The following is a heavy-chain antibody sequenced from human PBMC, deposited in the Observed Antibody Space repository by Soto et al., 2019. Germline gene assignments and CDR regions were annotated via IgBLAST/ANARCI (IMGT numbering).Heavy chain of an antibody. CDR2: IFSDDDK. V-gene: IGHV2-26*01. D-gene: IGHD2-8*01. CDR1: GFSLTIHRLG. CDR3: TRIPGKWFYYYYSFGMDV. J-gene: IGHJ6*02. Sequence: QVTLKESGPVLLKPPETLTLTCTVSGFSLTIHRLGVSWVRQPPGKALEWLAHIFSDDDKYYSTSLQSRLTSSQDTSKSHVVLSMPHMEPADTATYYCTRIPGKWFYYYYSFGMDVGGQGATVTVSS.